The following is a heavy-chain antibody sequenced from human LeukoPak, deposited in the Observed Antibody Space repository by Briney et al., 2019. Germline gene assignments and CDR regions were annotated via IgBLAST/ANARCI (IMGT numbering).Heavy chain of an antibody. Sequence: RPSETLSLPCSVSGGSISPYYWNWIRQPAGKGLEWIGHVYSSGSTNYNPSLKSRVTISVDKSKNQFSLKLSSLTAADTAVYYCARDHSTAWTFDYWGQGTHVTVSS. CDR3: ARDHSTAWTFDY. CDR1: GGSISPYY. V-gene: IGHV4-4*07. J-gene: IGHJ4*02. CDR2: VYSSGST. D-gene: IGHD6-19*01.